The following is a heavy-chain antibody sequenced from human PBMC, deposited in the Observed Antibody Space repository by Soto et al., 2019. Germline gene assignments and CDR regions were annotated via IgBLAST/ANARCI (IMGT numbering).Heavy chain of an antibody. J-gene: IGHJ4*02. CDR2: IDNEGSGT. CDR3: GSVFEY. V-gene: IGHV3-74*01. Sequence: EVQLVESGGGLVRPGGSLRLSCAVSGFTFTNYWMHWVRQAPGKGLVWVSRIDNEGSGTSYADSVKGRFTISRDNAKNTLYLQMDSLRAEDTGVYFCGSVFEYWGQGTPVTVSS. CDR1: GFTFTNYW.